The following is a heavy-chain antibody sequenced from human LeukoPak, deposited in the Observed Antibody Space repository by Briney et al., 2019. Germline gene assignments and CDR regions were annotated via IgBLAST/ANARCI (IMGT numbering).Heavy chain of an antibody. CDR2: IYYSGST. V-gene: IGHV4-59*01. CDR3: ASKPGGSYSDWYFDL. D-gene: IGHD1-26*01. J-gene: IGHJ2*01. CDR1: GGSISSYY. Sequence: SETLSLTCTVSGGSISSYYWSWIRQPPGKGLEWIGYIYYSGSTNYNPSLKSRVTISVDTSKNQFSLKLSSVTAADTAVYYCASKPGGSYSDWYFDLWGRGTLVTVSS.